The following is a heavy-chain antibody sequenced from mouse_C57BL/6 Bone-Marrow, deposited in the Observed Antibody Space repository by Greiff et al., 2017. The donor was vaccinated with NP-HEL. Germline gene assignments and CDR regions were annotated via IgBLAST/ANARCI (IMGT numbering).Heavy chain of an antibody. Sequence: QVQLQQSGAELARPGASVKLSCKASGYTFTSYGISWVKQRTGQGLEWIGEIYPRSGNTYYNEKFKGKATLTADKSSSTAYMELRSLTSEAAAVYFCARKVVGDYGWFAYWGQGTLVTVSA. CDR2: IYPRSGNT. V-gene: IGHV1-81*01. CDR3: ARKVVGDYGWFAY. J-gene: IGHJ3*01. D-gene: IGHD1-3*01. CDR1: GYTFTSYG.